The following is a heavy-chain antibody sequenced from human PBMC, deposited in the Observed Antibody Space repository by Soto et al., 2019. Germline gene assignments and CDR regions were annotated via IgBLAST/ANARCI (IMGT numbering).Heavy chain of an antibody. CDR2: INPNSGGT. V-gene: IGHV1-2*02. CDR3: AITRRIAARPGFDY. CDR1: GYTFTGYY. Sequence: VASVKVSCKASGYTFTGYYMHWVRQAPGQGLEWMGWINPNSGGTNYAQKFQGRVTMTRDTSISTAYMELSRLRSDDTAVYYCAITRRIAARPGFDYWGQGTLVTVSS. J-gene: IGHJ4*02. D-gene: IGHD6-6*01.